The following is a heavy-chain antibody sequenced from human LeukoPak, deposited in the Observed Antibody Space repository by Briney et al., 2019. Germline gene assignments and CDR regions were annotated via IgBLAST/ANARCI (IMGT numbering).Heavy chain of an antibody. Sequence: PSETLSLTCTVSGASLNNNFWTWILQPPAKGLEWIGYIYSSGSANYNPSLKSRVIISGDTSKNQISLNLTSVTAADTAVYFCARHRDYYDTWGHGTLVTVSS. CDR2: IYSSGSA. CDR3: ARHRDYYDT. D-gene: IGHD3-22*01. CDR1: GASLNNNF. J-gene: IGHJ4*01. V-gene: IGHV4-59*08.